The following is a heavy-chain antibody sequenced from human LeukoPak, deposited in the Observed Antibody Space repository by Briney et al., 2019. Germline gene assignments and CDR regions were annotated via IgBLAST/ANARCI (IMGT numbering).Heavy chain of an antibody. J-gene: IGHJ5*02. D-gene: IGHD6-13*01. Sequence: SVKVSCKASGGTFSSYAISWVRQAPGQGLEWMGGIIPIFGTANYAQKFQGRVTITADESTSTAYMELSSLRSEDTAVYYCARGGSSWSRSWFDPWGQGTLVTVSS. V-gene: IGHV1-69*13. CDR1: GGTFSSYA. CDR3: ARGGSSWSRSWFDP. CDR2: IIPIFGTA.